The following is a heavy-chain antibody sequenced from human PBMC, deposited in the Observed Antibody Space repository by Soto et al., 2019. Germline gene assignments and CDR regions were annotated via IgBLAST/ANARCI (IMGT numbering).Heavy chain of an antibody. CDR3: ARSDGRY. CDR2: IYYTGIT. J-gene: IGHJ4*02. Sequence: SETLSLTCNVSGGSIRTSYWTWIRQPPGKGLEWIGYIYYTGITHYNPSLKSRVTISVDTSKNQFSLKLSSVTAADTAVYYCARSDGRYWGQGTLVTVSS. CDR1: GGSIRTSY. V-gene: IGHV4-59*01.